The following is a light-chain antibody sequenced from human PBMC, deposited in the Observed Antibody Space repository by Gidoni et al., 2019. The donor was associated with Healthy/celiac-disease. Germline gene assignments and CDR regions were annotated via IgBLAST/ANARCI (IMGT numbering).Light chain of an antibody. J-gene: IGKJ1*01. Sequence: EIVMTQSPATLSVPPGERATLSCRASQSVSSNLAWYQQKPGQAPRLLIYGASTRATGIPARFSGSGSGTEFTLTISSLQSEDFAVYYCQQYNNWPETFXQXTKVEIK. CDR1: QSVSSN. CDR2: GAS. V-gene: IGKV3-15*01. CDR3: QQYNNWPET.